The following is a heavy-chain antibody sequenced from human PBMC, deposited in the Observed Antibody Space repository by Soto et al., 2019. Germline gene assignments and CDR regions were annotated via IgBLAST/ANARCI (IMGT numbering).Heavy chain of an antibody. J-gene: IGHJ6*02. V-gene: IGHV3-33*01. Sequence: GGSLRLSCAASGFTFSSYGMHWVRQAPGKGLEWVAVIWYDGSNKYYADSVKGRFSISRDNSKNTLYLQMNSLRAEDTAVYYCARERVTIFPYYYYGMDVWGQGTTVTVSS. D-gene: IGHD3-3*01. CDR2: IWYDGSNK. CDR1: GFTFSSYG. CDR3: ARERVTIFPYYYYGMDV.